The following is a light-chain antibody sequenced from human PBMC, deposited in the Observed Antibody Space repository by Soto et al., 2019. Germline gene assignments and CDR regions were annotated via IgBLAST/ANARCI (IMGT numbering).Light chain of an antibody. Sequence: DIQMTQSPSTLSASVGDRVTITCRASQSISSWLAWYQQKPGEAPKLLIYKASSLESGVPSRFSGSGSGTEFTLTISSLQPDDFATYYCRQLGAFGQGTKVDIK. V-gene: IGKV1-5*03. CDR2: KAS. J-gene: IGKJ1*01. CDR3: RQLGA. CDR1: QSISSW.